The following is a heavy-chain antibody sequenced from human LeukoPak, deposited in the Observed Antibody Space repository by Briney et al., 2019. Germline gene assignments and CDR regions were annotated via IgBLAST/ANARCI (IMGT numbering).Heavy chain of an antibody. V-gene: IGHV3-7*01. D-gene: IGHD3-22*01. CDR3: ARAFRNYYDSRGTFDY. Sequence: GGSLRLSCAASGFTFSSYWMSWVRQAPGKGLEWVANIKQDESEKYYVDSVKGRFTISRDNAKNSLYLQMNSLRAEDTAVYYCARAFRNYYDSRGTFDYWGQGTLVTVSS. CDR2: IKQDESEK. CDR1: GFTFSSYW. J-gene: IGHJ4*02.